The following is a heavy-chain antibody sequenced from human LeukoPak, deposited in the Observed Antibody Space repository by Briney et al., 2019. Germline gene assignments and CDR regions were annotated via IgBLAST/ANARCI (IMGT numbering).Heavy chain of an antibody. CDR3: ARDGYSIKPNYYYGMDV. D-gene: IGHD5-18*01. CDR2: ISAYNGNT. CDR1: GYTFTSYG. V-gene: IGHV1-18*01. J-gene: IGHJ6*02. Sequence: GASVKVSCKASGYTFTSYGISWVRQAPGQGLEWMGWISAYNGNTNYAQKFQGRVTITADKSTSTAYMELSSLRSEDTAVYYCARDGYSIKPNYYYGMDVWGQGTTVTVSS.